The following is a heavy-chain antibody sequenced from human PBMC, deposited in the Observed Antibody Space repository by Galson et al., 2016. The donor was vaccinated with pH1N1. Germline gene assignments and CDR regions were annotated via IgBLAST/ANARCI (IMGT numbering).Heavy chain of an antibody. CDR3: AKDVAVAGTNYFDH. V-gene: IGHV3-23*01. Sequence: SLRLSCAASGFTFGSHGMSWVRQTPGRGLEWLSHITGGGRTYAADSVKGRFTISRDNSENTVYLEMNSLRAEDTAVYFCAKDVAVAGTNYFDHWGQGTLVTISS. D-gene: IGHD6-19*01. CDR2: ITGGGRT. J-gene: IGHJ4*02. CDR1: GFTFGSHG.